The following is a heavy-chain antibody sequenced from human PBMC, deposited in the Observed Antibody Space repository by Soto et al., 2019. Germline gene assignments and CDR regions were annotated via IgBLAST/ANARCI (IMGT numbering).Heavy chain of an antibody. D-gene: IGHD5-18*01. V-gene: IGHV3-21*01. CDR3: PRRGGYSYYFDY. CDR1: GFTFSSYS. Sequence: EVQLVESGGGLVKPGGSLRLSCAASGFTFSSYSMNWVRQAPGKGLEWVSSITSSSSYIYYADSVKGRFTISRDNAKNSLYLQMNSLRAEDTAVYYCPRRGGYSYYFDYWGQGTLVTVSS. J-gene: IGHJ4*02. CDR2: ITSSSSYI.